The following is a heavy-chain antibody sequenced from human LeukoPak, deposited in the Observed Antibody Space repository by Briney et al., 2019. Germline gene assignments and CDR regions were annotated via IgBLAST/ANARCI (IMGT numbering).Heavy chain of an antibody. J-gene: IGHJ6*03. Sequence: GASVKVSCKASGYSFTAQYMHWLRQAPGQGLEWMGWINPNNGDTKYAQSFLGRVTMTRDTSTTTAYMELSRLRSDDTAVYYCAREVRWFQQNYYYYYYMDVWGKGTTVTVSS. D-gene: IGHD2-15*01. CDR3: AREVRWFQQNYYYYYYMDV. V-gene: IGHV1-2*02. CDR1: GYSFTAQY. CDR2: INPNNGDT.